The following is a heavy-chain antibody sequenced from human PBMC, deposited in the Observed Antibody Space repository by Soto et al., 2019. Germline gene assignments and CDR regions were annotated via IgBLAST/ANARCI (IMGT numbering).Heavy chain of an antibody. D-gene: IGHD3-10*01. CDR1: GFTFIDFA. CDR3: AAPRDEYGSGVSWFTYGMDI. Sequence: GGSLRLSCLASGFTFIDFAMTWVRHVPGRGLEWVASLDGAGGSTYYAESVRGRFSISRDNSQNTLFLQMKRLTVDDTAIYYCAAPRDEYGSGVSWFTYGMDIWGQGTTVTVSS. V-gene: IGHV3-23*01. J-gene: IGHJ6*02. CDR2: LDGAGGST.